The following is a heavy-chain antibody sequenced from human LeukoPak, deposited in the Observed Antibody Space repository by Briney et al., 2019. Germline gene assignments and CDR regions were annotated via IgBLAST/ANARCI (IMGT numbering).Heavy chain of an antibody. Sequence: PSETLTLTCAVSGGSISSSNWWSWVRQPPGKGLEWIGEIYHSGSTNYNPSLKSRVTISVDKSKNQFSLNLSSVTAADTAVYYCARHRIIAAIGAFDSWGQGALVTVSS. D-gene: IGHD6-6*01. CDR3: ARHRIIAAIGAFDS. V-gene: IGHV4-4*02. CDR1: GGSISSSNW. CDR2: IYHSGST. J-gene: IGHJ4*02.